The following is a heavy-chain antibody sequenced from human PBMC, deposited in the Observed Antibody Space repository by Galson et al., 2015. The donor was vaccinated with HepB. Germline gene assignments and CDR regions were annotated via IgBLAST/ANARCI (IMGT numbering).Heavy chain of an antibody. J-gene: IGHJ3*02. CDR2: ISSSSSYI. Sequence: SLRLSCAASGFTFSSYSMNWVRQAPGKGLEWVSSISSSSSYIYYADSVKGRFTISRDNAKNSLYLQMNSLRAEDTAVYYCARDKERWLRLHLNAFDIWGQGTMVTVSS. CDR1: GFTFSSYS. V-gene: IGHV3-21*01. CDR3: ARDKERWLRLHLNAFDI. D-gene: IGHD5-24*01.